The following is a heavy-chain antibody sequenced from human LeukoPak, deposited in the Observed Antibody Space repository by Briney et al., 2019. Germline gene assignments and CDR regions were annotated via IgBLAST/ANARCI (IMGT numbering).Heavy chain of an antibody. V-gene: IGHV4-30-2*01. Sequence: SETLSLTCTVSGGSISSGDYYWSWIRQPPGKGLEWIGYIYHSGSTYYNPSLKSRVTISVDRSKNQFSLKLSSVTAADTAVYYCARARGLVGGYDPYYFDYWGQGTLVTVSS. CDR2: IYHSGST. J-gene: IGHJ4*02. CDR1: GGSISSGDYY. D-gene: IGHD5-12*01. CDR3: ARARGLVGGYDPYYFDY.